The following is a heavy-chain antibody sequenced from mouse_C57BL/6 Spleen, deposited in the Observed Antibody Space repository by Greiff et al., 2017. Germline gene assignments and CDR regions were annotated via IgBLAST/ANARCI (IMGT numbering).Heavy chain of an antibody. V-gene: IGHV1-81*01. CDR1: GYTFTSYG. D-gene: IGHD1-1*01. J-gene: IGHJ1*03. Sequence: VQLVESGAELARPGASVKLSCKASGYTFTSYGISWVKQRTGQGLEWIGEIYPRSGNTYYNEKFMGKATLTADKSSSTAYMELRSLTSEDSAVYFCARRGTTVVATDFDVWGTGTTVTVSS. CDR3: ARRGTTVVATDFDV. CDR2: IYPRSGNT.